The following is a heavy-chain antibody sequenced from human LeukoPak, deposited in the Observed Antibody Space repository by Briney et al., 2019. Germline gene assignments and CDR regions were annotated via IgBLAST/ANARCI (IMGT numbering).Heavy chain of an antibody. J-gene: IGHJ3*02. V-gene: IGHV3-23*01. Sequence: PGGCLRLSCAASGFTLRSYAMSWVRQAPGKGLEWVSSISGSGGSTYYADSVKGRFTISRDNSKNTLSLQMNSLRAEDTAVYYCAKEYDRVHDAFDIWGQGTMVTVSS. D-gene: IGHD3-9*01. CDR3: AKEYDRVHDAFDI. CDR1: GFTLRSYA. CDR2: ISGSGGST.